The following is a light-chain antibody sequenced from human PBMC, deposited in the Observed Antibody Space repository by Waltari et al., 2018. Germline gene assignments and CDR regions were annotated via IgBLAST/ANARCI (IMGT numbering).Light chain of an antibody. J-gene: IGKJ2*02. CDR1: QSIAGN. Sequence: EIVMTQHPATLSVSPGERATLSCRASQSIAGNLAWYQQKPGQPPRLLIYGASTRATGFPAMFSGSGSGTEFTLTISSLQSEDFAVYYCEQYSNWPGTFGQGTKLEIK. CDR2: GAS. CDR3: EQYSNWPGT. V-gene: IGKV3-15*01.